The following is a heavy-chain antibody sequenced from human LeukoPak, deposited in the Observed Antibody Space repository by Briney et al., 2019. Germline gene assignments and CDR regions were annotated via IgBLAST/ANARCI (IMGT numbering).Heavy chain of an antibody. Sequence: SETLSLTCTVSGGSISSSSYYWGWIRQPPGKGLEWIGSIYYSGSTNYNPPLKSRVTISVDTSKNQFSLKLSSVTAADTAVYYCARDEKNWFDPWGQGTLVTVSS. V-gene: IGHV4-39*07. CDR2: IYYSGST. CDR1: GGSISSSSYY. J-gene: IGHJ5*02. CDR3: ARDEKNWFDP.